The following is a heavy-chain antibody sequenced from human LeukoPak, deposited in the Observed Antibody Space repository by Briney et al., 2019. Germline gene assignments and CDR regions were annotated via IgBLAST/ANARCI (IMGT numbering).Heavy chain of an antibody. CDR1: GFTFSDHP. V-gene: IGHV3-11*04. CDR2: IDGSGTTI. J-gene: IGHJ6*02. Sequence: PGGSLRLSCAASGFTFSDHPMTWVRQAPGKGLQWVSYIDGSGTTIYYAESVKGRFTISRDNAKNSLYLHVNSLRVEDTAVYYCARDWLPPNYDFWSGYGMDVWGQGTTVTVSS. CDR3: ARDWLPPNYDFWSGYGMDV. D-gene: IGHD3-3*01.